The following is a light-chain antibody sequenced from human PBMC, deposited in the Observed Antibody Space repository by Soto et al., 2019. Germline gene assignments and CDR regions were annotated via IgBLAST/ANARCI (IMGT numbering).Light chain of an antibody. Sequence: QSVLTQPPSVSGAPGQRVTISCTGSSSNIGAGYDVHWYQQLPGTAPKLLIYGDSNRPSGVPDRFSGSKSGTSASLAITGLQAEDEADYYCQPYDSSLMGFYVCGTGTKVTVL. CDR1: SSNIGAGYD. CDR2: GDS. J-gene: IGLJ1*01. V-gene: IGLV1-40*01. CDR3: QPYDSSLMGFYV.